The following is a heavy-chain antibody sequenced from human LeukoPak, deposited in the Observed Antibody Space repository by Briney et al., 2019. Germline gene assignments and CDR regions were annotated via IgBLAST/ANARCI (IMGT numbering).Heavy chain of an antibody. CDR3: ARGVVPPAMRYYHYMDV. CDR2: IYTSENT. D-gene: IGHD2-2*01. J-gene: IGHJ6*03. CDR1: GGSISSYY. V-gene: IGHV4-4*07. Sequence: SETLSLTCTVSGGSISSYYWTWIRQPAGKGLEWIGRIYTSENTNYNPSLKSRVTMSVGTSKNQFSLRLSSVTAADTAVYYCARGVVPPAMRYYHYMDVWGKGTTVTVSS.